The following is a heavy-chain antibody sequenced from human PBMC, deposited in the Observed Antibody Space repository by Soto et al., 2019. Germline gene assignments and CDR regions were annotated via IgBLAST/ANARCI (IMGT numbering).Heavy chain of an antibody. CDR2: IDPSDSYT. CDR3: ARHERYCSGGSCYSGDWFDP. Sequence: EVQLVQSGAEVKKPGESLRISCKGSGYSFTSYWISWVRQMPGKGLEWMGRIDPSDSYTNYSPSFQGHVTISADKSISTAYLQWSSLKASDTAMYYCARHERYCSGGSCYSGDWFDPWGQGTLVTVSS. D-gene: IGHD2-15*01. CDR1: GYSFTSYW. J-gene: IGHJ5*02. V-gene: IGHV5-10-1*03.